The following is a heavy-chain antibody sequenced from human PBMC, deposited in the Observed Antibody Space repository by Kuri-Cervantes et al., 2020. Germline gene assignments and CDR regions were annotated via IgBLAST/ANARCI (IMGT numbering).Heavy chain of an antibody. Sequence: GGSLRLSCAASGFTFSSYWMHWVRQAPGEGLVWVSRINSDGSSTSYADSVKGRFTISRDNAKNTLYLQMNSLRAEDTAVYYCAKDKTYYDFWSGYYRDDAFDIWGQGTMVTVSS. J-gene: IGHJ3*02. V-gene: IGHV3-74*01. CDR1: GFTFSSYW. CDR3: AKDKTYYDFWSGYYRDDAFDI. D-gene: IGHD3-3*01. CDR2: INSDGSST.